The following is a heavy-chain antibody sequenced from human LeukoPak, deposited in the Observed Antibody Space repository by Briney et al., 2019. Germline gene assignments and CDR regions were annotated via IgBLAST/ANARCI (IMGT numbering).Heavy chain of an antibody. CDR2: IYYSGST. Sequence: KTTETLSLTCTVSGGSISSGDYYWSWIRQPPGKGLEWIGYIYYSGSTYYNPSLKSRVTISVDTSKNQFSLKLSSVTAADTAVYYCAKSREEIRGLDAFDIWGQGTMVTVSS. V-gene: IGHV4-30-4*01. CDR1: GGSISSGDYY. J-gene: IGHJ3*02. D-gene: IGHD5-24*01. CDR3: AKSREEIRGLDAFDI.